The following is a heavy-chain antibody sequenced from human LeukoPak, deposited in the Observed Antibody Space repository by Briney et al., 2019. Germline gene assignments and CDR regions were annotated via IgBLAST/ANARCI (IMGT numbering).Heavy chain of an antibody. D-gene: IGHD4-17*01. CDR2: INPNSGNT. V-gene: IGHV1-8*03. CDR1: GYTFTSYG. J-gene: IGHJ4*02. Sequence: GASVKVSCKASGYTFTSYGINWVRQATGQGLEWMGWINPNSGNTGYLQKFQGRVTITRKTSINTAYMDLSSLRSEDTAVYYCARGPPYGPQHYWGQGTLVTVSS. CDR3: ARGPPYGPQHY.